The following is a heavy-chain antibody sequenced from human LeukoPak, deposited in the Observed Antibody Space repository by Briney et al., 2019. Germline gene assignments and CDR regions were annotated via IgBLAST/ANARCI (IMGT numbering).Heavy chain of an antibody. CDR2: INHSGST. Sequence: PSETLSLTCAVYGGSFSGYYWSWIRQPPGKGLEWIGEINHSGSTNYNPSLKSRVTISVDTSKNQFSLKLSSVTAADTAVYYCARGRSSSWSRVPHDYWGQGTLVTVSS. CDR1: GGSFSGYY. J-gene: IGHJ4*02. CDR3: ARGRSSSWSRVPHDY. V-gene: IGHV4-34*01. D-gene: IGHD6-13*01.